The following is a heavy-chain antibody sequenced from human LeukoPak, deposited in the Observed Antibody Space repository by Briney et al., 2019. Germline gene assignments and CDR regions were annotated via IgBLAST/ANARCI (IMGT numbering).Heavy chain of an antibody. CDR3: ARVRYQLLGGMDV. Sequence: PGGSLRLSCAASGFTFSSYWMSWVRQAPGKGLEWVANIKQDGSEKYYVDSVKGRFTISRDNAKNSLYLQMNSLRAEGTAVYYCARVRYQLLGGMDVWGKGTTVTVSS. CDR2: IKQDGSEK. CDR1: GFTFSSYW. J-gene: IGHJ6*03. V-gene: IGHV3-7*01. D-gene: IGHD2-2*01.